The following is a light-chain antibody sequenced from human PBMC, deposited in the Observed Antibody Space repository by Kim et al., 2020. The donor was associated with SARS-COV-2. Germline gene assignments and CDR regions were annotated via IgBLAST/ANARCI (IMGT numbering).Light chain of an antibody. V-gene: IGLV3-19*01. CDR1: SLRSYY. Sequence: SSELTPDPAVSVALGQTVSITCQGDSLRSYYATWYQQKPGQAPILVIYGKNNRTSGIPDRFSGSSSGNTASLTITGTQAGDEADYYCNSRDSNDNVVFGGGTQLTVL. CDR3: NSRDSNDNVV. J-gene: IGLJ2*01. CDR2: GKN.